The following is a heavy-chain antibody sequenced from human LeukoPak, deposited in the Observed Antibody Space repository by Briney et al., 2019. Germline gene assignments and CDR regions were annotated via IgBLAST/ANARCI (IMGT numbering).Heavy chain of an antibody. J-gene: IGHJ6*03. D-gene: IGHD4-23*01. V-gene: IGHV3-30*02. CDR2: IRYDGSNK. CDR1: GFTFSSYG. Sequence: GGSLRLSCAASGFTFSSYGMHWVRQAPGKGLEWVAFIRYDGSNKYYADSVKGRFTISRDNSKNTLYLQMNSLRAEDTAVYYCASCTVVTPATRYYYYMDVWGKGTTVTVSS. CDR3: ASCTVVTPATRYYYYMDV.